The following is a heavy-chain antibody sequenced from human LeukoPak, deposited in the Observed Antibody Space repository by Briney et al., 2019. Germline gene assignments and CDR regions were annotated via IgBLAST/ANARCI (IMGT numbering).Heavy chain of an antibody. Sequence: PGGSLRLSCAASGFTFSSYEMNWLRQAPGKGLEWVSYISSSGSTIYYPYPVKRRFTISRNTSKNSMYLQMNSLRAEDTAVYDCARTATVTTLFYCYYYYMDVWGKGTTVTVSS. J-gene: IGHJ6*03. D-gene: IGHD4-17*01. CDR2: ISSSGSTI. CDR1: GFTFSSYE. V-gene: IGHV3-48*03. CDR3: ARTATVTTLFYCYYYYMDV.